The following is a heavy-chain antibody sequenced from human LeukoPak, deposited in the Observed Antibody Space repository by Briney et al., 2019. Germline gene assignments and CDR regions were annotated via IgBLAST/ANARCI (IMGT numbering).Heavy chain of an antibody. J-gene: IGHJ6*03. Sequence: SETLSLTCAVYGGSFSGYYWSWIRQPPGKGLEWIGEINHSGSTNYNPSLKSRVTISVDTSKNQFSLKLSSVTAADTAVYYCARHRRIGYCSSTSCYGPPSYMDVWGKGTTVTISS. CDR2: INHSGST. CDR3: ARHRRIGYCSSTSCYGPPSYMDV. CDR1: GGSFSGYY. V-gene: IGHV4-34*01. D-gene: IGHD2-2*01.